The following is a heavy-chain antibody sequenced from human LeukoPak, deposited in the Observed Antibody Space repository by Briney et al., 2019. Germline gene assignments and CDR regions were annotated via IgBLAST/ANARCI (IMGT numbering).Heavy chain of an antibody. V-gene: IGHV5-51*01. D-gene: IGHD3-22*01. CDR2: IYPGDSDT. CDR1: GYSFTSYW. CDR3: ARLPDIRDSNAGIDP. Sequence: GESLKISCKGSGYSFTSYWIGWVRQMTGKGLEWMGIIYPGDSDTRYSPSFQGQVTISADKSISTAYLQWSSLKASDTAMYYCARLPDIRDSNAGIDPWGQGTLVTVSS. J-gene: IGHJ5*02.